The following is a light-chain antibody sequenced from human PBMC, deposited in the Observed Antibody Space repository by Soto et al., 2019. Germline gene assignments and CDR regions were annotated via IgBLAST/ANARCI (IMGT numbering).Light chain of an antibody. CDR3: QQYNDWPRT. CDR2: GAS. J-gene: IGKJ1*01. CDR1: QSFSSN. V-gene: IGKV3-15*01. Sequence: EIVMTQSPATLSVSPGERATLSCRASQSFSSNLAWFQHKPGQAPRLLIYGASTRATGIPARFSGSGSGTELPLTISSLQSEDFAVYYCQQYNDWPRTFGQGTKVEI.